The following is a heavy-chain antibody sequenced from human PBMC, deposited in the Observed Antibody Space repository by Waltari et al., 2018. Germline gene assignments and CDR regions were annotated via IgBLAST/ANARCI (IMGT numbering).Heavy chain of an antibody. D-gene: IGHD3-22*01. J-gene: IGHJ4*01. CDR2: IYYNGHT. V-gene: IGHV4-39*01. Sequence: QLQLQESGPGLVKPSETLSLTCTVSGGSISNDDYYWGWIRQPPGKGLEWIGNIYYNGHTYYNPSLNSRGSIFVDTSKNQLALRLTSVTAADTAVYYCAHYGYYDSRGYHFDYWGHGTLVTVSS. CDR1: GGSISNDDYY. CDR3: AHYGYYDSRGYHFDY.